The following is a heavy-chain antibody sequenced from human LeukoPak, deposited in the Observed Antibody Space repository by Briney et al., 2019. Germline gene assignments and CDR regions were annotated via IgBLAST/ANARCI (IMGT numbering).Heavy chain of an antibody. Sequence: ASVTVSCKASGYTFTGYYMHWVRQAPGQGLEWMGWINPNSGGTNYAQKFQGRVTMTRDTSISTAYMELSRLRSDDTAVYYCARNRITMVRGVIDSSNWFDPWGQGTLVTVSS. CDR3: ARNRITMVRGVIDSSNWFDP. V-gene: IGHV1-2*02. CDR2: INPNSGGT. D-gene: IGHD3-10*01. J-gene: IGHJ5*02. CDR1: GYTFTGYY.